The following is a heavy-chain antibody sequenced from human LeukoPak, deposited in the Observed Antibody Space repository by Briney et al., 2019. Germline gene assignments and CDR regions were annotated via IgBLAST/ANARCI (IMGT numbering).Heavy chain of an antibody. CDR3: AKAFRLGAYYYYYYMDV. CDR1: GFTFSSYG. J-gene: IGHJ6*03. CDR2: IRYDGSNK. D-gene: IGHD4-11*01. Sequence: GGSLRLSCAASGFTFSSYGMHWVRQAPGKGLEWVAFIRYDGSNKYYADSVKGRFTISRDNSKNTLYLQMNSLRAEDTAVYYCAKAFRLGAYYYYYYMDVWGKGTTVTVSS. V-gene: IGHV3-30*02.